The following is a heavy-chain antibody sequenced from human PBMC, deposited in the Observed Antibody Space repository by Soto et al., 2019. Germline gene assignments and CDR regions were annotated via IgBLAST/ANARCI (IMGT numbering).Heavy chain of an antibody. CDR2: IKQDGSEK. Sequence: GGSLRLSCAASGFTFSSYWMSWVRQAPGKGLEWVANIKQDGSEKYYVDSVKGRFTISRDNAKNSLYLQMNSLRAEDTAVYYCARDYYDSSGYYFFDYWGQGTLVTVSS. CDR1: GFTFSSYW. CDR3: ARDYYDSSGYYFFDY. V-gene: IGHV3-7*01. D-gene: IGHD3-22*01. J-gene: IGHJ4*02.